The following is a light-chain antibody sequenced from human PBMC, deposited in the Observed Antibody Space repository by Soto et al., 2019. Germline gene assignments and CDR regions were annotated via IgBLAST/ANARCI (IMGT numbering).Light chain of an antibody. V-gene: IGKV1-39*01. CDR1: QTIRRY. Sequence: DIHMTQSPSSLSASVGDRVTITCRASQTIRRYVNWYQQKPGRAPNLLIYGSSHLQNGVPSRFSGSVSGTDFTLTISSLQPEDFVTYFCQQSDSIPFTFGQGTRLEIK. CDR3: QQSDSIPFT. J-gene: IGKJ5*01. CDR2: GSS.